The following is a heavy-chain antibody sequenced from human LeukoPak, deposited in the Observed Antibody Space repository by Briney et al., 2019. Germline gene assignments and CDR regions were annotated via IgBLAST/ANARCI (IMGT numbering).Heavy chain of an antibody. CDR3: ARGNSGSYSQDWFDP. CDR2: ISWDGGST. V-gene: IGHV3-43*01. CDR1: RFTFDDYT. J-gene: IGHJ5*02. D-gene: IGHD1-26*01. Sequence: GGSLRLSCAASRFTFDDYTMHWVRQAPGKGLEWVSLISWDGGSTYYADSVKGRFTISRDNAKNSLYLQMNSLRDDDMALYYCARGNSGSYSQDWFDPWGQGTLVTVSS.